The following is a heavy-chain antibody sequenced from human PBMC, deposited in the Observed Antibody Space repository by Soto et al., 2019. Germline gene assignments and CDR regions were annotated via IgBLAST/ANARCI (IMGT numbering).Heavy chain of an antibody. CDR2: MSPKSGNT. CDR1: GYTFTSYD. D-gene: IGHD3-3*01. Sequence: QVQLVQSGAEVKKPGASVKVSCKASGYTFTSYDMHWVRQATGQGLEWMGWMSPKSGNTGYAQKFQGRVTMTRNTSRSTASMGLSSLASEDTAVNYCARVARVAAQYFNPGGKGPRVTVPS. J-gene: IGHJ1*01. V-gene: IGHV1-8*01. CDR3: ARVARVAAQYFNP.